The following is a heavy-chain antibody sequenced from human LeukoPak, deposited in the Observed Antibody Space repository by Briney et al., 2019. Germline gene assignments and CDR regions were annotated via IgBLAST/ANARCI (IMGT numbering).Heavy chain of an antibody. J-gene: IGHJ6*03. CDR3: AKPMVPYPQGGYYYYMDV. D-gene: IGHD3-10*01. CDR2: ISYDGSNK. Sequence: PGRSLRLSCAASGFTFSSYGMHWVRQAPGKGLEWVAVISYDGSNKYYADSVKGRFTISRDNSKNTLYLQMNSLRAEDTAVYYCAKPMVPYPQGGYYYYMDVGGKGTTVTVSS. CDR1: GFTFSSYG. V-gene: IGHV3-30*18.